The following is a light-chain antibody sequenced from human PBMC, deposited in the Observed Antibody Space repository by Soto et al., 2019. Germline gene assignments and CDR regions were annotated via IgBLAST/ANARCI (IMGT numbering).Light chain of an antibody. Sequence: QSVLTQPASVSGSPGQSITISCTGTSSDVGSYNLVSWYQQHPGKAPKLMIYEGSKRPSGVSNRFSGSKSGNTASLTISGLQAEDEADYYCCSYAGSSNFVVFGGGTKLTV. J-gene: IGLJ2*01. CDR3: CSYAGSSNFVV. CDR1: SSDVGSYNL. CDR2: EGS. V-gene: IGLV2-23*03.